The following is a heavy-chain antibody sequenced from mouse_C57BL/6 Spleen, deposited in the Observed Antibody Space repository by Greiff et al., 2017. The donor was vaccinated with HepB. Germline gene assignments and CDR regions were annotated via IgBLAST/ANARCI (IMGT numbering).Heavy chain of an antibody. CDR1: GFNIKDDY. D-gene: IGHD5-1*01. CDR2: IDPENGDT. Sequence: VQLKQSGAELVRPGASVKLSCTASGFNIKDDYMHWVKQRPEQGLEWIGWIDPENGDTEYASKFQGKATITADTSSNTAYLQLSSLTSEDTAVYYCTLYPGDYWGQGTTLTVSS. CDR3: TLYPGDY. J-gene: IGHJ2*01. V-gene: IGHV14-4*01.